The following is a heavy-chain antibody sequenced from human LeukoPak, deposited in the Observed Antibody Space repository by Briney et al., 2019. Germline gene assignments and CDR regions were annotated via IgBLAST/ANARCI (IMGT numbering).Heavy chain of an antibody. D-gene: IGHD6-6*01. V-gene: IGHV4-38-2*02. CDR2: IYHSGST. Sequence: PSETLSLTCTVSNYSISSGYYWGWIRQPPGKGLEWIGSIYHSGSTYYNPSLKSRVTISVDTSKNQFSLELSSVTAADTAVYYCARDLPSIARLYYFDYWGQGTLVTVSS. CDR3: ARDLPSIARLYYFDY. J-gene: IGHJ4*02. CDR1: NYSISSGYY.